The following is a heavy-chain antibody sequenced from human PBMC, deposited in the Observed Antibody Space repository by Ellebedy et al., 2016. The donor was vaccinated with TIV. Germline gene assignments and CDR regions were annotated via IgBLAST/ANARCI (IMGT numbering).Heavy chain of an antibody. CDR3: ARDRLSKALDP. V-gene: IGHV3-48*04. CDR2: ISSGSSII. Sequence: GGSLRLXXATSGFAFRSYWLHWVRQAPGKGLEWVSFISSGSSIISYADSVKGRFTISRDNAKNSLYLQMNSLRAEDTAVYYCARDRLSKALDPWGQGTLVTVSS. J-gene: IGHJ5*02. CDR1: GFAFRSYW. D-gene: IGHD6-25*01.